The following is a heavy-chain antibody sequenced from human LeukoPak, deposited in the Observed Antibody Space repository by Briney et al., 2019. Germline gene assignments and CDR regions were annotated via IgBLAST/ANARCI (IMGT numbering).Heavy chain of an antibody. CDR3: ARDGPESSGWYRLRALDAFDI. D-gene: IGHD6-19*01. J-gene: IGHJ3*02. CDR1: GGSISSSSYY. Sequence: SETLSLTCTVSGGSISSSSYYWGWIRQPPGKGLEWIGSIYYSGSTYYNPSLKSRVTISVDTSKNQFSLKLSPVTAADTAVYYCARDGPESSGWYRLRALDAFDIWGQGTMVTVSS. V-gene: IGHV4-39*07. CDR2: IYYSGST.